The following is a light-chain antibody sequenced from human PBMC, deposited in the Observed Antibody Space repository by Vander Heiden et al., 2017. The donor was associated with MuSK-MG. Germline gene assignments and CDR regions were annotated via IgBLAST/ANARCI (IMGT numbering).Light chain of an antibody. Sequence: DIVMTQSPDSLAVSLGERATINCKSSQSVLYSSNNKNYLAWYQQKPGQPPKLLIYWASTRKSAVPDPFSGSGSATDFTLSISSLQAEDVAVYYCQQDDSTPQTFGQGTKVEMK. V-gene: IGKV4-1*01. J-gene: IGKJ1*01. CDR1: QSVLYSSNNKNY. CDR3: QQDDSTPQT. CDR2: WAS.